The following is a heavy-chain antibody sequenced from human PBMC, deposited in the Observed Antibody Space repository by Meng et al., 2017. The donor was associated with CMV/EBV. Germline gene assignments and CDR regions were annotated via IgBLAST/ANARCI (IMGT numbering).Heavy chain of an antibody. V-gene: IGHV3-53*01. CDR3: ARGDYSGYDRPGYGMDV. D-gene: IGHD5-12*01. CDR2: IYSGGNT. CDR1: GFTVSSNY. J-gene: IGHJ6*02. Sequence: GGSLRLSCAASGFTVSSNYMSWVRQAPGKGLEWVSVIYSGGNTYYADSVKGRFTISRDNSKNTLYLQMNSLRAEDTAVYYCARGDYSGYDRPGYGMDVWGQGTTVTVSS.